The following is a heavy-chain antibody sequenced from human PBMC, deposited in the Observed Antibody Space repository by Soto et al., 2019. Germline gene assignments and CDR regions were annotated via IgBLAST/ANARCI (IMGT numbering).Heavy chain of an antibody. CDR2: ISGSGGST. D-gene: IGHD1-26*01. CDR1: GFTFSSYA. J-gene: IGHJ4*02. Sequence: GGSLRLSCAASGFTFSSYAMSWVRQTPGKGLEWVSGISGSGGSTYYADSVKGRFTISRDDSKNTLYLQMNSLRAEDTAIFYCARDPFGYYVNYFDNWGQGTLVTVSS. V-gene: IGHV3-23*01. CDR3: ARDPFGYYVNYFDN.